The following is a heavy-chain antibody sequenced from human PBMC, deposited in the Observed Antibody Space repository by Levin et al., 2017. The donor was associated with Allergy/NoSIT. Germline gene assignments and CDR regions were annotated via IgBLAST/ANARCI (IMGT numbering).Heavy chain of an antibody. Sequence: GGSLRLSCAASGFTFITYGMHWVRQTPGKGLEWVAVISYDGSNKYYADSVKGRFTISRDNSKNTLYLQMNSLRVEDTAVYYCANSPLPSRGVTTVTGWCDPWGQGTLVTVSS. D-gene: IGHD4-17*01. J-gene: IGHJ5*02. CDR3: ANSPLPSRGVTTVTGWCDP. CDR1: GFTFITYG. CDR2: ISYDGSNK. V-gene: IGHV3-30*18.